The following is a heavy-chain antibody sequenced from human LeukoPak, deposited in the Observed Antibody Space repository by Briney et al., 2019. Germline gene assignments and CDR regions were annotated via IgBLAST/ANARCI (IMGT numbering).Heavy chain of an antibody. D-gene: IGHD4-17*01. V-gene: IGHV1-69*06. Sequence: GSSVKVSCKASGGTFSSYAISWVRQAPGQGLEWMGGIIPIFGTANYAQKFQGRVTITADKSTSTAYMELSSLRSEDTAVYYCAQAGSHPPKYGDPNLGAFDYWGQGTLVTVSS. CDR3: AQAGSHPPKYGDPNLGAFDY. J-gene: IGHJ4*02. CDR1: GGTFSSYA. CDR2: IIPIFGTA.